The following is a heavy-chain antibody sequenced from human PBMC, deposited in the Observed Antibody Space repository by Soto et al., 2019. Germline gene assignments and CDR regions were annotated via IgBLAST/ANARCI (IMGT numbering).Heavy chain of an antibody. CDR2: INTDGSAT. V-gene: IGHV3-74*01. CDR3: ARYIRGPTVYYFDF. CDR1: GFTLSSYW. J-gene: IGHJ4*02. Sequence: GGSLRLSCAASGFTLSSYWMHWVRQVPGQGLVWVSRINTDGSATNYADSVKGRFTMSRDNSKDTVDLQMNGLRAEDTAVYYCARYIRGPTVYYFDFWGPGVLVTVS. D-gene: IGHD1-1*01.